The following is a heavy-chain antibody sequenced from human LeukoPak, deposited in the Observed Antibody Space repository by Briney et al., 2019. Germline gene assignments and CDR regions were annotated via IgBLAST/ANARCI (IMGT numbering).Heavy chain of an antibody. CDR2: INHSGST. D-gene: IGHD3-22*01. CDR1: GGSFSGYY. V-gene: IGHV4-34*01. Sequence: PSETLSLTCAVYGGSFSGYYWSWIRQPPGKGLEWIGEINHSGSTNCNPSLKSRVTISVDTSKNQFSLKLSSVIAADTAVYYCARYRAIGYMYNWFDPWGQGTLVTVSS. CDR3: ARYRAIGYMYNWFDP. J-gene: IGHJ5*02.